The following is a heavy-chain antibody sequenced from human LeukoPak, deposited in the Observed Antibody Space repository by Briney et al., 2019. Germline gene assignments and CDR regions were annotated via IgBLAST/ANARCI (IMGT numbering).Heavy chain of an antibody. Sequence: PSQTLSLTCTVSGGSVSTGSYYWSWIRQPAGKGLEWIGRIYTSGSTNYNPSLKSRVTMSVDTSKNQFSLKLSSVTAADTAVYYCARERWLLSYFYYYYMDVWGKGTTVTISS. V-gene: IGHV4-61*02. CDR2: IYTSGST. D-gene: IGHD5-24*01. J-gene: IGHJ6*03. CDR1: GGSVSTGSYY. CDR3: ARERWLLSYFYYYYMDV.